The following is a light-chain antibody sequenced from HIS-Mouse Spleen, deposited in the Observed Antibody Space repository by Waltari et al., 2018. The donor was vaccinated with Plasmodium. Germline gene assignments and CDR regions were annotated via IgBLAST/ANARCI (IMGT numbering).Light chain of an antibody. V-gene: IGKV1-9*01. J-gene: IGKJ5*01. CDR1: QGISSY. CDR3: QQLNSYPIT. Sequence: DIQCTQSPSFLSASVGERVTSPCRASQGISSYLAWYQQKPGKAPKLLIYAASTLQSGVPSRFSGSGSGTEFTLTISSLQPEDFATYYCQQLNSYPITFGQGTRLEIK. CDR2: AAS.